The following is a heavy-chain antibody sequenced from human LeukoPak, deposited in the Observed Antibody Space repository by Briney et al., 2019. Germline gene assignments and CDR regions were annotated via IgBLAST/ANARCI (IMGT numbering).Heavy chain of an antibody. Sequence: KTGGSLRLSCAASGFTFSSYSMNWVRQAPGKGLEWVSSIGSSSGYIYYADSVKGRFTISSDNAKNSLYLQMNSLRAEDTAVYYCARDSVSYNWNYQDYWGQGTLVTVSS. D-gene: IGHD1-7*01. CDR1: GFTFSSYS. J-gene: IGHJ4*02. CDR3: ARDSVSYNWNYQDY. V-gene: IGHV3-21*01. CDR2: IGSSSGYI.